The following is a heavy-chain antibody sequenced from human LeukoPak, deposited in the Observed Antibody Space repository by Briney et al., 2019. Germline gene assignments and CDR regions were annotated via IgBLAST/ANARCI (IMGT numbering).Heavy chain of an antibody. CDR1: GGSISSGGYY. D-gene: IGHD3-3*01. J-gene: IGHJ4*02. V-gene: IGHV4-31*03. Sequence: PSETLSLTCTVSGGSISSGGYYWSWIRQHPGKGLEWIGYICYSGSTYYNPSLKSRVTISVDTSKNQFSLKLSSVTAADTAVYYCARESYDFWSGYSAQFDYWGQGTLVTVSS. CDR2: ICYSGST. CDR3: ARESYDFWSGYSAQFDY.